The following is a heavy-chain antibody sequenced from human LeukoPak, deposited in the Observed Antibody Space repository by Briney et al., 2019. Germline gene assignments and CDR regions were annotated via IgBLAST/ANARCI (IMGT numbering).Heavy chain of an antibody. CDR2: IYYSGST. Sequence: SETLSLTCTVSGGSIYSYYWTWIRQPPGKGLEWIGYIYYSGSTNYNPSLKSRVTISVDTSKNQFSLKLSSVTAADTAVYYCARVQQWLGSRVIDYWGQGTLVTVSS. D-gene: IGHD6-19*01. J-gene: IGHJ4*02. CDR1: GGSIYSYY. V-gene: IGHV4-59*01. CDR3: ARVQQWLGSRVIDY.